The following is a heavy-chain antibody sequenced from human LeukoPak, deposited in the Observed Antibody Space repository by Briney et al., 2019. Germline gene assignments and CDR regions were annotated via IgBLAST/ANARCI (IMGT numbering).Heavy chain of an antibody. CDR2: ISGSGGST. V-gene: IGHV3-23*01. CDR1: GFTFSSYA. CDR3: AKAIYDYVWGSYRYIDY. J-gene: IGHJ4*02. Sequence: GGSLRLSCAASGFTFSSYAMSWVRQAPGKGLEWVTAISGSGGSTYYADSVKGRFTISRDNSKNTLYLQMNSLRAEDTAVYYCAKAIYDYVWGSYRYIDYWGQGTLVTVSS. D-gene: IGHD3-16*02.